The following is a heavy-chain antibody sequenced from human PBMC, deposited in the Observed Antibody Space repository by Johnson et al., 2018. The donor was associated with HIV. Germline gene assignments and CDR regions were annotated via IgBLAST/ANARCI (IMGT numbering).Heavy chain of an antibody. CDR1: GFTFDEYG. CDR3: ARGLRGYSYIDSFDI. V-gene: IGHV3-20*04. Sequence: MQLVESGGGVVRPGGSLRLSCAASGFTFDEYGMSWVRQAPGTGLEWASGIHWNGGSTGSGDSVKGRFTISRDNAKNSLYLQMNSLRAEDTALYYCARGLRGYSYIDSFDIWGQGTMVTVSS. J-gene: IGHJ3*02. D-gene: IGHD5-18*01. CDR2: IHWNGGST.